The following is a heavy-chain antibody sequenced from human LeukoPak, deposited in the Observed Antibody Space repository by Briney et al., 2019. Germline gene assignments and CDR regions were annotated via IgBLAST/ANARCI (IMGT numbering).Heavy chain of an antibody. CDR2: IYHSGST. CDR1: GGSISSGGYY. CDR3: ARYPNYYGSGSEYFQH. V-gene: IGHV4-30-2*01. Sequence: TLSLTCTVSGGSISSGGYYWSWIPQPPGKGLEWIGYIYHSGSTYYNPSLKSRVTISVDTSKNQFSLKLSSVTAADTAVYNCARYPNYYGSGSEYFQHWGQGTPVTVSS. D-gene: IGHD3-10*01. J-gene: IGHJ1*01.